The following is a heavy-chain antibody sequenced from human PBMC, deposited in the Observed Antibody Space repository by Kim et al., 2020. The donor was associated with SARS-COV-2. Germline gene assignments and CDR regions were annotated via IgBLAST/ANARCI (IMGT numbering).Heavy chain of an antibody. CDR2: ITYSGGYI. V-gene: IGHV3-21*01. D-gene: IGHD1-26*01. J-gene: IGHJ4*02. CDR3: AREISGKVGATIGYFDN. Sequence: GGSLRLSCEASGFSFSDYSMSWVRQAPGKGLEWVSSITYSGGYIYYADSVKGRFTISRDNAKNSLFLQMNSLRAEDTAVYYCAREISGKVGATIGYFDNWGQGTLVTVSS. CDR1: GFSFSDYS.